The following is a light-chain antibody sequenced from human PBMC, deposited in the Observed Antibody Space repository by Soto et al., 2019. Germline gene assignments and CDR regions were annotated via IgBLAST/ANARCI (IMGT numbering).Light chain of an antibody. Sequence: VIWMTQSPSLLSASTGDRVTISCRMSQGISSYLAWYQQKPGKAPELLIYAASTLQSGVPSRFSGCGSGKDFPPTISCLQSEDFATYYCEQSCNMLHTFGNATKVEIX. V-gene: IGKV1D-8*01. CDR3: EQSCNMLHT. CDR1: QGISSY. CDR2: AAS. J-gene: IGKJ4*02.